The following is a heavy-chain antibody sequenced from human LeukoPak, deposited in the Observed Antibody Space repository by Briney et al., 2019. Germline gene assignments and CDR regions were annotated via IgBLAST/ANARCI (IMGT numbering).Heavy chain of an antibody. CDR2: IYTSGST. J-gene: IGHJ6*03. CDR3: ARVHSGIAARSVNYYFYYYMDV. CDR1: GGSISSYY. Sequence: SETLSLTCTVSGGSISSYYWSWIRQPAGKGLEWIGRIYTSGSTNYNPSLKSRVTMSVDTSKNQFSLKLSSVTAADTAVYYCARVHSGIAARSVNYYFYYYMDVWGKGTTVTVSS. D-gene: IGHD6-6*01. V-gene: IGHV4-4*07.